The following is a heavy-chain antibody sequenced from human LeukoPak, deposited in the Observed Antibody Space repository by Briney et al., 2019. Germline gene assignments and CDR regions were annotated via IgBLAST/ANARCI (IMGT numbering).Heavy chain of an antibody. D-gene: IGHD6-13*01. CDR1: GGSISNSSYY. J-gene: IGHJ6*03. Sequence: PSETLSLTCTVSGGSISNSSYYWGWIRQPPGKGLEWIGTINYGGNTYYNLSLKSRVIIFLDTSKKQFSLTLSSVTAAATAVYYCARTTEAHSWQTRYYSYYMDVWGKGTTVTVSS. CDR2: INYGGNT. V-gene: IGHV4-39*07. CDR3: ARTTEAHSWQTRYYSYYMDV.